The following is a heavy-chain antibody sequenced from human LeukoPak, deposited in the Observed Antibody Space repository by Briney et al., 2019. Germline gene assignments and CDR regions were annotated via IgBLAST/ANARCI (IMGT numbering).Heavy chain of an antibody. J-gene: IGHJ3*02. D-gene: IGHD1-26*01. CDR2: ISYDGSNK. CDR3: ARDGGASWELLDAFDI. Sequence: GRSLRLSCAASGFTFSSYAMHWVRQAPGKGLEWVAVISYDGSNKYYADSVKGRFTISRDNSKNTLYLQMNSLRAEDTAVYYCARDGGASWELLDAFDIWGQGTMVTVSS. CDR1: GFTFSSYA. V-gene: IGHV3-30-3*01.